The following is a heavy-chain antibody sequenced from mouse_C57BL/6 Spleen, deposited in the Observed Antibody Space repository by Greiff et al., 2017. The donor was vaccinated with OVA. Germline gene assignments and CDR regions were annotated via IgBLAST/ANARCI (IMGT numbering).Heavy chain of an antibody. Sequence: QVQLKQPGAELVKPGASVKLSCKASGYTFTSYWMHWVKQRPGRGLEWIGRIDPNSGGTKYNEKFKSKATLTVDKPSSTAYMQLSSLTSEDSAVYYCARKGYYGSSYYYFDYWGQGTTLTVSS. V-gene: IGHV1-72*01. CDR1: GYTFTSYW. J-gene: IGHJ2*01. D-gene: IGHD1-1*01. CDR2: IDPNSGGT. CDR3: ARKGYYGSSYYYFDY.